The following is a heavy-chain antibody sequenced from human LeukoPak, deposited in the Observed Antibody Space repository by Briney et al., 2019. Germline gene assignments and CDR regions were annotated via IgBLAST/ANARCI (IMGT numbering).Heavy chain of an antibody. V-gene: IGHV4-38-2*01. D-gene: IGHD6-19*01. Sequence: SETLSLTCVVSDYSISSGYYWGWVRQPPGKGLEWIGSIYHSGSTYYNPSLKSRVTMSVDTSKNQFSLKLSSVTAADTAVYFCARMRTVAGTGGYYFDYWGQGILVTVSS. CDR1: DYSISSGYY. J-gene: IGHJ4*02. CDR3: ARMRTVAGTGGYYFDY. CDR2: IYHSGST.